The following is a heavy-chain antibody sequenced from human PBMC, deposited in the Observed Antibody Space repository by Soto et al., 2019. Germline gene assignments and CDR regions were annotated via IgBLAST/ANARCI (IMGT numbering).Heavy chain of an antibody. J-gene: IGHJ6*02. D-gene: IGHD6-19*01. CDR2: IYYSGST. V-gene: IGHV4-39*01. CDR3: ARRTAVQCGMDV. Sequence: PSETLSLTCTVSGGSISSSSYYWGWLRQPPGKGLEWIGSIYYSGSTYYNLSLKSPVTISVDTSKNQFSLKLSSVTAADTAVYYCARRTAVQCGMDVWGQATTVTVS. CDR1: GGSISSSSYY.